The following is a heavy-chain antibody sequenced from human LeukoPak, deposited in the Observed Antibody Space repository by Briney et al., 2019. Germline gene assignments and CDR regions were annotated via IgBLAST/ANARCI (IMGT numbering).Heavy chain of an antibody. CDR3: ARLFAGYSYGFYFEC. Sequence: GESLKISCKGSGYSFTSYWIGWVRQMPGKGLEWMGIIYPGDSETRYSPSFQGQVTISADKSISTAYLQWSSLKASDTAMYYCARLFAGYSYGFYFECWGQGTLVTVSS. D-gene: IGHD5-18*01. J-gene: IGHJ4*02. V-gene: IGHV5-51*01. CDR1: GYSFTSYW. CDR2: IYPGDSET.